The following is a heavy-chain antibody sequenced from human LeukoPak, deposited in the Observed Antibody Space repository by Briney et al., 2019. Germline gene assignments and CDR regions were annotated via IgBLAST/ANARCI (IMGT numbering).Heavy chain of an antibody. CDR2: MSPNSGNT. CDR1: GYTFTSYD. V-gene: IGHV1-8*01. CDR3: ARETTISPYYFDY. D-gene: IGHD3-9*01. Sequence: ASVKVFCKASGYTFTSYDIIWARQAPRQGLEGMGWMSPNSGNTGYAQKFQGRVTMTRNTSITTAYMELSSLTSEDTAVYYCARETTISPYYFDYWGLGSQVTVSP. J-gene: IGHJ4*02.